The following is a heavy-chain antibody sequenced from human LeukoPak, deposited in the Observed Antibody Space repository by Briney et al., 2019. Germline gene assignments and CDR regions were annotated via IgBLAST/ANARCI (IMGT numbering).Heavy chain of an antibody. V-gene: IGHV3-64*01. CDR1: GFTFSSYA. J-gene: IGHJ6*03. Sequence: GGSLRLSCAASGFTFSSYAMHWVRQAPGKGLEYVSAISSNGGSTYYANSVKGRFTISRDNSKNTLYLQMGSLRAEDMAVYYCARDRAAAAYYYYYMDVWGKGTTVTVSS. CDR3: ARDRAAAAYYYYYMDV. D-gene: IGHD6-13*01. CDR2: ISSNGGST.